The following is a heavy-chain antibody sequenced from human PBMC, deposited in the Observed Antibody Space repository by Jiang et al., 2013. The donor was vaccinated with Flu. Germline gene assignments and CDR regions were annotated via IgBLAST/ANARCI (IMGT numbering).Heavy chain of an antibody. CDR2: INPSGGST. Sequence: SGAEVKKPGASVKVSCKASGYTFTSYYMHWVRQAPGQGLEWMGIINPSGGSTSYAQKFQGRVTMTRDTSTSTVYMELSSLRSEDTAVYYCARGGPLRTEDIVVVPASYGMDVWGQGTTVTVSS. V-gene: IGHV1-46*01. D-gene: IGHD2-2*01. J-gene: IGHJ6*02. CDR3: ARGGPLRTEDIVVVPASYGMDV. CDR1: GYTFTSYY.